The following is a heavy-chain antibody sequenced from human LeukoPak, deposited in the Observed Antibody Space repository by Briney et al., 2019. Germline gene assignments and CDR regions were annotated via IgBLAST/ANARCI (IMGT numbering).Heavy chain of an antibody. CDR3: ASRVGGSSKCDY. CDR2: IKEDGSEK. J-gene: IGHJ4*02. V-gene: IGHV3-7*01. CDR1: GLTFSNYW. Sequence: GGSLRLSCAASGLTFSNYWMIWVRQAPGKGLEWVANIKEDGSEKYYVDSVKGRFTISRDNAENSLYLQMNSLRADDTAVYYCASRVGGSSKCDYWGQGTLVTVSS. D-gene: IGHD6-6*01.